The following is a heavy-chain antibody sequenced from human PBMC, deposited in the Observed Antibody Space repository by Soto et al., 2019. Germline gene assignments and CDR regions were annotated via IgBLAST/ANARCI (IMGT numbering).Heavy chain of an antibody. V-gene: IGHV3-11*05. CDR2: ISSISTYA. CDR3: ARLADCRNNICSYGMDV. CDR1: GFTFSDYY. D-gene: IGHD3-10*02. Sequence: QVQLVESGGGLVKPGGSLRLSCAASGFTFSDYYMSWVRQAPGKGLEWVSYISSISTYANYADSVKGRFTISRDNAKNSRDLQMNSRRDDDTALYYCARLADCRNNICSYGMDVWGQGTTVTVSS. J-gene: IGHJ6*02.